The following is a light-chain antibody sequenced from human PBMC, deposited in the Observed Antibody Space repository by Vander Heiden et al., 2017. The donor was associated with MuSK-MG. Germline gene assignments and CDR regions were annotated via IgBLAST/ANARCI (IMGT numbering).Light chain of an antibody. J-gene: IGLJ2*01. V-gene: IGLV3-21*02. CDR1: KIGSKS. CDR3: QVWDNSSADVV. CDR2: EDS. Sequence: SFVLTQPPSVSVAPGQTASIACGGDKIGSKSVHWYQQKPGQAPVGGCDEDSDRPSGIPERFAGSNSGNKDNLPIRRVEAADEADYYCQVWDNSSADVVFGGGTTLTVL.